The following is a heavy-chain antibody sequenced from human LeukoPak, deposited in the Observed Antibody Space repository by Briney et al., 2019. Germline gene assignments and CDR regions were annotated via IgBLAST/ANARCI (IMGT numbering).Heavy chain of an antibody. CDR2: IYSGGST. D-gene: IGHD3-16*01. V-gene: IGHV3-53*01. CDR1: GFTVSSNY. CDR3: ARDPTVGDAFDI. J-gene: IGHJ3*02. Sequence: GGSLRLSCAASGFTVSSNYMSWVRQAPGKGLDWVSVIYSGGSTYYADSVKGRFTISRDNSKNTLYLQMNSLRAEDTAVYYCARDPTVGDAFDIWGQGTMVTVSS.